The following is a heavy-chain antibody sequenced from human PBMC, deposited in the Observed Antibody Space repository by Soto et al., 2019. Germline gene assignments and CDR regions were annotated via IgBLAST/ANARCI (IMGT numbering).Heavy chain of an antibody. Sequence: QVQLVQSGVEVREPGASVKVSCKAVRYIFTNYGVSWVRQAPGQGLEWMGWITTYNGNTGNAQKFQGRVTMTTDASTSTAYMELGSLRSDDTAIYYCARALTGYGMDVWGQGTTVTVSS. CDR2: ITTYNGNT. J-gene: IGHJ6*02. CDR3: ARALTGYGMDV. V-gene: IGHV1-18*01. CDR1: RYIFTNYG.